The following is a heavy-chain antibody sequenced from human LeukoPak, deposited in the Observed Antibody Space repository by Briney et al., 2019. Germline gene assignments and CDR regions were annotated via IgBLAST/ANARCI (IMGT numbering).Heavy chain of an antibody. V-gene: IGHV3-11*06. D-gene: IGHD4-17*01. Sequence: GGSLRLSCAASGFTFSDYYMSWIRQAPGKGLEWVSSISSSSSYIYYADSVKGRFTISRDNAKNSLYLQMNSLRAEDTAVYYCARRGDYGDYDYYYYYMDVWGKGTTVTISS. CDR3: ARRGDYGDYDYYYYYMDV. J-gene: IGHJ6*03. CDR2: ISSSSSYI. CDR1: GFTFSDYY.